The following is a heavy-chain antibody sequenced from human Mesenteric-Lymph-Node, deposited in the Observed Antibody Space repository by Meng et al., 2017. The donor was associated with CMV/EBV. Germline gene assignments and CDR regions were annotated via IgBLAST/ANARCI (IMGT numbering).Heavy chain of an antibody. J-gene: IGHJ4*02. CDR1: VSSISSSMW. Sequence: SVSSISSSMWWSWVRPPPGKGLEWIGEIYHSGSTTYNPSLKSRVTISVDKSKNQFSLKLSSVTAADTAVYYCAGTAIRVGATTFVYWGQGTLVTVSS. D-gene: IGHD1-26*01. V-gene: IGHV4-4*02. CDR3: AGTAIRVGATTFVY. CDR2: IYHSGST.